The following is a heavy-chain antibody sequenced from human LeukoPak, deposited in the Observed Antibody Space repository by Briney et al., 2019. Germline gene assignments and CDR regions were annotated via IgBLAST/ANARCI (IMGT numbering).Heavy chain of an antibody. D-gene: IGHD3-22*01. CDR2: ISYSGST. Sequence: SETLSLTCTVSGGSITSSNYQWGWIRQPPGKGLEWIGSISYSGSTYFNLSLKSRVMISVDTSSNQISLKLSSVTAADTAVYFCARGPYSYDSSGAFDIWGQGTMVTVSS. V-gene: IGHV4-39*01. CDR3: ARGPYSYDSSGAFDI. J-gene: IGHJ3*02. CDR1: GGSITSSNYQ.